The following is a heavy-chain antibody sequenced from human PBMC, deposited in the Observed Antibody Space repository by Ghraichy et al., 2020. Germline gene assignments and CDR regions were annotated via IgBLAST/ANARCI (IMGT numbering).Heavy chain of an antibody. D-gene: IGHD5-12*01. CDR3: AKARCSGYGCDYFDY. CDR2: IAVSDDFT. Sequence: GGSLRLSCAASGFTFSSCAMAWVRQAPGKGLEWVTLIAVSDDFTYYADSVKGRFTISRDNSKQMLFLQMNSLRAEDTAVYFCAKARCSGYGCDYFDYWGQGTLVSVSS. CDR1: GFTFSSCA. J-gene: IGHJ4*02. V-gene: IGHV3-23*01.